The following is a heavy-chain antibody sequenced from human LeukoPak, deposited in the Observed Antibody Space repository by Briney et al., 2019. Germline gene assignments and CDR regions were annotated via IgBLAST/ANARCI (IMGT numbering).Heavy chain of an antibody. V-gene: IGHV4-34*01. CDR2: ITHGGST. J-gene: IGHJ4*02. Sequence: SETLSLTCAVYGGSFSGYYWSWIRQPPGTGLEWIGEITHGGSTNYNPSLKSRVTISVDTSKNQFSLEFNSVTAADTAVYYCARGGWHSSSWYFEYWGQGTLVTVSS. CDR3: ARGGWHSSSWYFEY. CDR1: GGSFSGYY. D-gene: IGHD6-13*01.